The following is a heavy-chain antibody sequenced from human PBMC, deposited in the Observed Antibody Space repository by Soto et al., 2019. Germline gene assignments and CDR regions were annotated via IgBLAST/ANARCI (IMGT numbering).Heavy chain of an antibody. Sequence: VASVKVSCTASGGTFSSYAISWVRQAPGQGLEWMGGIIPIFGTANYAQKFQGRVTITADESTSTAYMELSSLRSEDTAVYYCARRSTPHYYYYGMDVWGQGTTVTVSS. CDR3: ARRSTPHYYYYGMDV. J-gene: IGHJ6*02. V-gene: IGHV1-69*13. CDR2: IIPIFGTA. CDR1: GGTFSSYA.